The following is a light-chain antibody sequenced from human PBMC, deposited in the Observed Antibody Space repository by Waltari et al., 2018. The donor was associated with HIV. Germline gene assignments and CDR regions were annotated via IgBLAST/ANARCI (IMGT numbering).Light chain of an antibody. Sequence: QSALTQPASVSGSPGQSIPISCPGTSSDIGIYNYVSWYQQHPGKAPKLLIYEVNNRPSGVSDRFSGSKSGNTASLSISGLQAEDEADYYCTSYTTRSTVIFGGGTSVTVL. CDR2: EVN. J-gene: IGLJ2*01. CDR3: TSYTTRSTVI. V-gene: IGLV2-14*01. CDR1: SSDIGIYNY.